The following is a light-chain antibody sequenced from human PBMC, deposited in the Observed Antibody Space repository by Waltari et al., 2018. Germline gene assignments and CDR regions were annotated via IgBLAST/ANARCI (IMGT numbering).Light chain of an antibody. V-gene: IGKV1-5*01. Sequence: DIQMTQSPSTLSASEGDRVTITCRASHTLNNYLAWYQQKPGKAPKLGIYDASSLESGVPSRFSGSGSGTEFTLTISSLQPDDFATYYCQQYDFYSLTFGGGTRVEIK. CDR2: DAS. CDR1: HTLNNY. CDR3: QQYDFYSLT. J-gene: IGKJ4*01.